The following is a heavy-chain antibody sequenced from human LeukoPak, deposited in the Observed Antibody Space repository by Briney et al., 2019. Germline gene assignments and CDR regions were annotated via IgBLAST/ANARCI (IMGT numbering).Heavy chain of an antibody. CDR3: ARFGYSYGFGDGTRGGGSDY. CDR2: IKQDGSEK. Sequence: GGSLRLSCAGSGFTISSYWMTWVRQAPGKGLEWVASIKQDGSEKYYVDSVKGRFTISRDNAKNSLYLQMNSLRAEDTAVYYCARFGYSYGFGDGTRGGGSDYWGQGTLVTVSS. D-gene: IGHD5-18*01. V-gene: IGHV3-7*01. J-gene: IGHJ4*02. CDR1: GFTISSYW.